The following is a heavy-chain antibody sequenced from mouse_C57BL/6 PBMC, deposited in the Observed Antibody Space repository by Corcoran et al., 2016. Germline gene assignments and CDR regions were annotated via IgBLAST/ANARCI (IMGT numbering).Heavy chain of an antibody. V-gene: IGHV9-3*01. D-gene: IGHD1-1*01. CDR3: ARDQYYYGSYYYAMDY. CDR1: GYTFTTYG. J-gene: IGHJ4*01. CDR2: INTYSGVP. Sequence: QIQLVQSGPELKMPGETVKISCKASGYTFTTYGMSWGKQAPGKGLKWMGGINTYSGVPTYANDFKGRFAFSLETSASTAYLKINNLKNEDTATYFCARDQYYYGSYYYAMDYWGQGTSVTVSS.